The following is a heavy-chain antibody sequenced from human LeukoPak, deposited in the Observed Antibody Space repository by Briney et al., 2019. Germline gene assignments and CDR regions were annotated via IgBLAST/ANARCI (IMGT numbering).Heavy chain of an antibody. CDR2: VYPGDSDT. Sequence: GESLKISCKASGYTFTSYWIGWVRQKPGKGLEWMGIVYPGDSDTRYSPSFQGQVTFSADKSISTAYLQWSSLKASDTAMYYCARLGRDYYYYYYMDVWGKGTTVTVSS. J-gene: IGHJ6*03. CDR3: ARLGRDYYYYYYMDV. V-gene: IGHV5-51*01. D-gene: IGHD1-26*01. CDR1: GYTFTSYW.